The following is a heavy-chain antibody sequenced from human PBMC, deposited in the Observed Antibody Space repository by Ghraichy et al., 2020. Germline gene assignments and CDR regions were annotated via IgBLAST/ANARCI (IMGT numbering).Heavy chain of an antibody. CDR2: IIPIFGTA. Sequence: SVKVSCKASGGTFSSYAISWVRQAPGQGLEWMGGIIPIFGTANYAQKFQGRVTITTDESTSTAYMELSSLRSEDTAVYYCATLAAPTRKRGDYYYYYGMDVWGQWTTVTVSS. V-gene: IGHV1-69*05. D-gene: IGHD6-13*01. CDR1: GGTFSSYA. J-gene: IGHJ6*02. CDR3: ATLAAPTRKRGDYYYYYGMDV.